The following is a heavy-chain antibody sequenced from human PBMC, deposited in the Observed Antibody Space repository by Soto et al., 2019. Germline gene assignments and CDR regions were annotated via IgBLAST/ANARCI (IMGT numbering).Heavy chain of an antibody. V-gene: IGHV4-4*02. Sequence: QVQLQESGPGLVKPSGTLSLTCAVSGGSISSSNWWSWVRQPPGKGLEWIGEIYHSGSTNYNLSLKSRVTVSVDKSKNQFSLKLSSVTAADTAVYYCASVRGGYYYAMDVWGQGTTVTVAS. D-gene: IGHD3-10*02. CDR1: GGSISSSNW. CDR2: IYHSGST. J-gene: IGHJ6*02. CDR3: ASVRGGYYYAMDV.